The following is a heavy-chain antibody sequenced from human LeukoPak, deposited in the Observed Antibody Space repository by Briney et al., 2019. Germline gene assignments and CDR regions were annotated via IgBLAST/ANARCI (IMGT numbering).Heavy chain of an antibody. CDR3: ATERGIAAAGFDY. Sequence: ASVKVSCKVSGYTLTELFMHWVRQAPGKGLEWMGGFDPEYGETMYAQKFQGRVTMTEDTSTDTAYMELSSLKSEDTAVYYCATERGIAAAGFDYWGQGTLVTVSS. CDR1: GYTLTELF. D-gene: IGHD6-13*01. J-gene: IGHJ4*02. CDR2: FDPEYGET. V-gene: IGHV1-24*01.